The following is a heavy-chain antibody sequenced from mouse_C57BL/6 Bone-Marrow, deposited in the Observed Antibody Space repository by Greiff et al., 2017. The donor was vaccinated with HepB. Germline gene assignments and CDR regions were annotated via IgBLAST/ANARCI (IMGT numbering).Heavy chain of an antibody. CDR2: IYPRSGNT. Sequence: VQLKQSGAELARPGASVKLSCKASGYTFTSYGISWVKQRTGQGLEWIGEIYPRSGNTYYNEKFKGKATLTADKSSSTAYMELRSLTSEDSAVYFCARGLWLRRYYFDYWGQGTTLTVSS. D-gene: IGHD2-2*01. V-gene: IGHV1-81*01. CDR3: ARGLWLRRYYFDY. J-gene: IGHJ2*01. CDR1: GYTFTSYG.